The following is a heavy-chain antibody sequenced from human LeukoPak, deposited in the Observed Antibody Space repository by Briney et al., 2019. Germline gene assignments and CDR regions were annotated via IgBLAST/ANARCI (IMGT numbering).Heavy chain of an antibody. D-gene: IGHD1-1*01. Sequence: GGSPRLSCAASGFTFSSYAMHWVRQAPGKGLEWVAVISYDGSNKYYADSVKGRFTISRDNSKNTLYLQMNSLRAEDTAVYYCARDRELTFDYWGQGTLVTVSS. V-gene: IGHV3-30-3*01. CDR1: GFTFSSYA. CDR3: ARDRELTFDY. CDR2: ISYDGSNK. J-gene: IGHJ4*02.